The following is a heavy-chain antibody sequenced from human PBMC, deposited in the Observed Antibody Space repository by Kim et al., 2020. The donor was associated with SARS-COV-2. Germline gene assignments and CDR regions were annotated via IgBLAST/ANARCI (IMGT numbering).Heavy chain of an antibody. D-gene: IGHD3-16*02. Sequence: ASVKVSCKASGYTFTSYYMHWVRQAPGQGLEWMGLINPSGGSTSYAQKFQGRVTMTRDTSTSTVYMELSSLRSEDTAVYYCARDWSRDVYYDYVWGSYRHDAFDIWGQGTMVTVSS. J-gene: IGHJ3*02. CDR2: INPSGGST. CDR1: GYTFTSYY. V-gene: IGHV1-46*01. CDR3: ARDWSRDVYYDYVWGSYRHDAFDI.